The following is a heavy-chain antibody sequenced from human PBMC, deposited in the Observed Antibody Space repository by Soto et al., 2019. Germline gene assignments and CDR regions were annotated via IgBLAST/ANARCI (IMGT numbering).Heavy chain of an antibody. J-gene: IGHJ2*01. V-gene: IGHV1-69*12. CDR2: IIPIFGTV. Sequence: QVQLVQSGAEVKKPGSSVKVSCKASGGTFSNYPIRWVRQAPGQGLEWMGGIIPIFGTVNYAQKFQGRVTITADESTSTAYMELSSLRSEATAVHYCARGNHRWLQLWYFDLWGRGTLVTVSS. CDR1: GGTFSNYP. CDR3: ARGNHRWLQLWYFDL. D-gene: IGHD5-12*01.